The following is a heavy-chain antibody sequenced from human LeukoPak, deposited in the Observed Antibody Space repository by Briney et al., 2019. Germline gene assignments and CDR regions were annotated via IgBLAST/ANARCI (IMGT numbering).Heavy chain of an antibody. CDR1: GGTFSSYA. CDR2: IIPIFGTA. D-gene: IGHD3-3*01. J-gene: IGHJ4*02. CDR3: ARGPPTYDFWSGYPFDY. V-gene: IGHV1-69*05. Sequence: SVKVSCKASGGTFSSYATGWVRHAPGPGLEWMGGIIPIFGTANYAQTLEGRVTITTDESTSTACMALSSLRSEDTAVYYSARGPPTYDFWSGYPFDYWGQGTLVTVSS.